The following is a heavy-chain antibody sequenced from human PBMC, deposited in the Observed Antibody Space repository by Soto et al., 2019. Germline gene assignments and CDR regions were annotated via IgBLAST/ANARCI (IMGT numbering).Heavy chain of an antibody. CDR3: ARGRQWFGELYY. J-gene: IGHJ4*02. D-gene: IGHD3-10*01. Sequence: PSETLSLTCTVSGVSISSGGYYWSWIRQHPGKGLEWIGYIYYSGSTYYNPSLKSRVTISVDTSKNQFSLKLSSVTAADTAVYYCARGRQWFGELYYWGQGTLVTVSS. CDR1: GVSISSGGYY. CDR2: IYYSGST. V-gene: IGHV4-31*03.